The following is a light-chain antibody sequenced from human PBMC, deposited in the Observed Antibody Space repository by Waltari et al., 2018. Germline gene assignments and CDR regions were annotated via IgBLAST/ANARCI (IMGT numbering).Light chain of an antibody. CDR3: QKYNRAPRT. V-gene: IGKV1-27*01. CDR2: AAS. Sequence: DIQLTQSPSSLSASAGPRVTIASRASQDIGDSLAWYQQKPGKAPRLRIYAASTLHSGVPSRFSGSASGTDFTLTISSLQPEDVATYYCQKYNRAPRTFGQGTYVEIK. J-gene: IGKJ1*01. CDR1: QDIGDS.